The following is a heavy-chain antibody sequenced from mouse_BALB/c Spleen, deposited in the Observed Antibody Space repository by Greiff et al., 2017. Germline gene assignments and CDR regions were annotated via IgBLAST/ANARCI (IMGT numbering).Heavy chain of an antibody. CDR1: GFTFSSYA. V-gene: IGHV5-6-5*01. Sequence: EVQRVESGGGLVKPGGSLKLSCAASGFTFSSYAMSWVRQTPEKRLEWVASISSGGSTYYPDSVKGRFTISRDNARNILYLQMSSLRSEDTAMYYCAREEGFGWFAYWGQGTLVTVSA. J-gene: IGHJ3*01. D-gene: IGHD3-1*01. CDR3: AREEGFGWFAY. CDR2: ISSGGST.